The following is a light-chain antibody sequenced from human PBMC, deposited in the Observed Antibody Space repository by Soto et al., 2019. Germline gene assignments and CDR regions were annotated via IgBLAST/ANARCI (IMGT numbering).Light chain of an antibody. Sequence: QSVLTQPPSVSGAPGQRVTISCTGSSSNIGAGHDVHWYQQLPGTAPKLLIYGNNNRPSGVPDRFSGSKSGTSASLAITGLQAEDEADYYCQSYDSSLISYVFGTGTKLTVL. CDR1: SSNIGAGHD. V-gene: IGLV1-40*01. CDR2: GNN. J-gene: IGLJ1*01. CDR3: QSYDSSLISYV.